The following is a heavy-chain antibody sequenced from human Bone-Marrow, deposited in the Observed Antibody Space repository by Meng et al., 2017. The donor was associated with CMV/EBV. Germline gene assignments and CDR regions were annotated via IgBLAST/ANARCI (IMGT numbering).Heavy chain of an antibody. CDR3: ARDGPGGLYSSSPYYYYYGMDV. CDR1: GFTFSSYA. Sequence: GESLKISCAASGFTFSSYAMSWVRQAPGKGLEWVAVTSYDGRNKYDADSVKGRFTISRDNSKNTLFLQMNSLRAEDTAVYYCARDGPGGLYSSSPYYYYYGMDVWGQGTTVTVSS. V-gene: IGHV3-30*04. J-gene: IGHJ6*02. D-gene: IGHD6-6*01. CDR2: TSYDGRNK.